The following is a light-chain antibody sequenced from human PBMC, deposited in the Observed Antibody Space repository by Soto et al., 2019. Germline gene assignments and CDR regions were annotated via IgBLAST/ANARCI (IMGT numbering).Light chain of an antibody. V-gene: IGKV1-5*03. CDR1: QSISSW. J-gene: IGKJ1*01. Sequence: DIRMTQSASTLSASSGDRVTITCGASQSISSWLAWYQQKTGKAPKLLIYKASSLESGVPSRFSGSSSGTEFNLTISSLQTEDLTTYDCQQRYSSPPTFGQGTKVDI. CDR2: KAS. CDR3: QQRYSSPPT.